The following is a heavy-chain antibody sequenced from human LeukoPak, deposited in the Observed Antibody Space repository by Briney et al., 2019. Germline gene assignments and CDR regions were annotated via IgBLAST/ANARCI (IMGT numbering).Heavy chain of an antibody. CDR1: GYTFTGYY. D-gene: IGHD1-7*01. V-gene: IGHV1-2*02. CDR2: INPNSGGT. J-gene: IGHJ4*02. Sequence: WASVTVSCKASGYTFTGYYMHWVRQAPGQGLEWMGWINPNSGGTNYAQKFQGRVTMTRDTSISTAYMELSRLRSDDTAVYYCARVEVTGTTPFPYFDYWRQGTLVTVSS. CDR3: ARVEVTGTTPFPYFDY.